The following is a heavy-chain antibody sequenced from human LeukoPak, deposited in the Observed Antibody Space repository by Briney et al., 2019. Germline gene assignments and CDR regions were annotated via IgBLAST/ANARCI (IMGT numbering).Heavy chain of an antibody. V-gene: IGHV3-33*08. CDR3: ARDPSYGYAFDAFDI. J-gene: IGHJ3*02. CDR1: GFTFSSYG. CDR2: IWYDGSNK. D-gene: IGHD5-18*01. Sequence: GGSLRPSCAASGFTFSSYGMHWVRQAPGKGLEWVAVIWYDGSNKYYADSVKGRFTISRDNSKNTLYLQMNSLRAEDTAVYYCARDPSYGYAFDAFDIWGQGTMVTVSS.